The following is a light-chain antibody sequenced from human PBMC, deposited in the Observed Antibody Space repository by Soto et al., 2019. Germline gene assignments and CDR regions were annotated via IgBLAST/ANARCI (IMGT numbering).Light chain of an antibody. CDR2: AAS. J-gene: IGKJ3*01. V-gene: IGKV1-9*01. CDR3: QQLNSYPPGT. CDR1: QGISSY. Sequence: DIQLTQSPSFLSASVGDRVTITCRASQGISSYLAWYQQKPGKAPKLLIYAASTLQSGAPSRFSGSGSGTEFTLTISSLQPEDFATYYCQQLNSYPPGTFGPGTKVDIK.